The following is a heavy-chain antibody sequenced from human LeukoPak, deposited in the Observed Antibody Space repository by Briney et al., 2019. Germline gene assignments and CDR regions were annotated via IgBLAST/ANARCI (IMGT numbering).Heavy chain of an antibody. CDR2: IYNSGRT. Sequence: SETLSLTCTVSGGSISGYYWSWIRQLPGKGLEWIGYIYNSGRTNYNPSLQSRVTTSVDTSRNQFPLKLRSVTAADTAVYYCARGFGEIIRSDYYYYGMDVWGQGTTVTVSS. CDR3: ARGFGEIIRSDYYYYGMDV. D-gene: IGHD3-3*01. J-gene: IGHJ6*02. CDR1: GGSISGYY. V-gene: IGHV4-59*01.